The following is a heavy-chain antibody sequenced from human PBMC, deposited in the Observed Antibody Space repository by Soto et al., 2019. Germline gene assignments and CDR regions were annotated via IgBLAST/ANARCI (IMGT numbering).Heavy chain of an antibody. J-gene: IGHJ4*02. D-gene: IGHD5-18*01. CDR1: GGSISSYY. V-gene: IGHV4-59*01. Sequence: TSETLSLTCTVSGGSISSYYWSWIRQPPGKGLEWIGYIYYSGSTNYNPSLKSRVTISVDTSKNQFSLKLSSVTAADTAVYYCERRVRVDTAMAYYFDYSGQVPLVTVSS. CDR2: IYYSGST. CDR3: ERRVRVDTAMAYYFDY.